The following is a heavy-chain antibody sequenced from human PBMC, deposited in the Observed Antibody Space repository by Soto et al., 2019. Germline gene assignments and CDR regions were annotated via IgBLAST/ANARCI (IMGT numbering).Heavy chain of an antibody. J-gene: IGHJ5*02. Sequence: QVQLQESGPGLVKPSQTLSLTCTVSGGSISSGGLYWSWIRQHPRKGLEWIGYIFYSGSTYYNPSLKSRVSISVDTSKNQFSLKLSSVTAADTAVYYCVREEGGGYDHRWFDPWGQGTLVTVSS. D-gene: IGHD5-12*01. CDR3: VREEGGGYDHRWFDP. CDR2: IFYSGST. CDR1: GGSISSGGLY. V-gene: IGHV4-31*03.